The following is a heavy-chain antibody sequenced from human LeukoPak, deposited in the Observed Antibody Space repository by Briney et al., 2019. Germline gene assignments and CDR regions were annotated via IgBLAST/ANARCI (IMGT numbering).Heavy chain of an antibody. J-gene: IGHJ1*01. CDR3: ARDPVYCSSTSCREYFQH. V-gene: IGHV1-69*04. Sequence: SVKVSCKASGGTFSSYTISWVRQAPGQGLEWMGRIVPILGIANYAQKFQGRVTITADKSTSTAYMELSSLRSEDTAVYYCARDPVYCSSTSCREYFQHWGQGTLVTVSS. D-gene: IGHD2-2*01. CDR1: GGTFSSYT. CDR2: IVPILGIA.